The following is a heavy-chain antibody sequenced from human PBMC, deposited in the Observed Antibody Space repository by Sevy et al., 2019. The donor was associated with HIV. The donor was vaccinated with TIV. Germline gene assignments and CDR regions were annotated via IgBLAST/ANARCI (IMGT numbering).Heavy chain of an antibody. CDR2: ISYDGSSK. J-gene: IGHJ4*02. CDR1: GFTFSSFA. Sequence: GGSLRLSCAASGFTFSSFAMHWVRQAPGKGLEWVAVISYDGSSKYYPDSVKGRFTISRDNAKNTMYLQMNRLRPEDTAVYFCAILGVDCVSTNCYGMRSLSFDFWGQGTLVTVSS. CDR3: AILGVDCVSTNCYGMRSLSFDF. D-gene: IGHD2-2*01. V-gene: IGHV3-30-3*01.